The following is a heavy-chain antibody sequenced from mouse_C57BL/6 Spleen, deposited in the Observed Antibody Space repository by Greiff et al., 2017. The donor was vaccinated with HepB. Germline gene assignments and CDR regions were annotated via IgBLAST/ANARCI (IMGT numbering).Heavy chain of an antibody. CDR2: INPNNGGT. D-gene: IGHD2-5*01. Sequence: EVQRVESGPELVKPGASVKIPCKASGYTFTDYNMDWVKQSHGKSLEWIGDINPNNGGTIYNQKFKGKATLTVDKSSSTAYMELRSLTSEDTAVYYCARRNSNYMYAMDYWGQGTSVTVSS. J-gene: IGHJ4*01. CDR1: GYTFTDYN. V-gene: IGHV1-18*01. CDR3: ARRNSNYMYAMDY.